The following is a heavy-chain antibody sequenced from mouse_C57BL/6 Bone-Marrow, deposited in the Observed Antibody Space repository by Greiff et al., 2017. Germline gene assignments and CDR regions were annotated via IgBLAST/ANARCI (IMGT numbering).Heavy chain of an antibody. J-gene: IGHJ3*01. CDR1: GYSFTGYY. CDR3: ASDYYGSSPWFAY. V-gene: IGHV1-42*01. Sequence: EVQLQQSGPELVKPGASVKISCKASGYSFTGYYMNWVKQSPEKSLEWIGEINPSTGGTTYNQKFKAKATLTVDKSSSTAYMQLKSLTSEDSAVYYCASDYYGSSPWFAYWGQGTLVTVSA. D-gene: IGHD1-1*01. CDR2: INPSTGGT.